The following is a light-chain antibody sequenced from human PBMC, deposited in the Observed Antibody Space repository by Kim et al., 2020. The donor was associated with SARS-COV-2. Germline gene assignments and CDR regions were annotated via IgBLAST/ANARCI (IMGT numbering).Light chain of an antibody. Sequence: QSALTQPASVSGSPGQSITFSCTGTSSDIGSYNLVSWYQHHTGKAPKLLIYEGTERPSGVSIRFSGSTSGNTPSLTISGLQAEDEADYYCCSYAGNFTVIFGGGTQLTVL. V-gene: IGLV2-23*01. J-gene: IGLJ2*01. CDR1: SSDIGSYNL. CDR3: CSYAGNFTVI. CDR2: EGT.